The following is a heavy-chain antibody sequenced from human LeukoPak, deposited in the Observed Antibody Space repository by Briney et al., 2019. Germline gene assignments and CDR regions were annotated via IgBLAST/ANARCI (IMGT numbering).Heavy chain of an antibody. D-gene: IGHD5-12*01. J-gene: IGHJ4*02. Sequence: SETLSLTCAVYGGSFSGYYWSWIRQPPGKGLEWIGEINHSGSTNYNPSLKSRVTISVDTSKNQFSLKLSSVTAADTAVYYCARSRQLWLRVRDYFDYWGQGTLVTVSS. CDR2: INHSGST. CDR3: ARSRQLWLRVRDYFDY. V-gene: IGHV4-34*01. CDR1: GGSFSGYY.